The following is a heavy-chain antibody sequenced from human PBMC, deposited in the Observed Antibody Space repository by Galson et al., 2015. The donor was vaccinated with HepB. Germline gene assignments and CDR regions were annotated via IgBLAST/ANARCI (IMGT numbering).Heavy chain of an antibody. V-gene: IGHV1-18*01. CDR2: ISAYNGNT. D-gene: IGHD3-9*01. Sequence: SVKVSCKASGYTFTSYGISWVRQAPGQGLEWMGWISAYNGNTNYAQKLQGRVTMTTDTSTSTAYMELRSLRSDDTAVYYCARGGYYDILTGYHIPRDAFDIWGQGTMVTVSS. CDR1: GYTFTSYG. CDR3: ARGGYYDILTGYHIPRDAFDI. J-gene: IGHJ3*02.